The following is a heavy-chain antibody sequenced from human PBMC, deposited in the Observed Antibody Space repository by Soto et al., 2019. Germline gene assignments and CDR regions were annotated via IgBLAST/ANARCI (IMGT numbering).Heavy chain of an antibody. Sequence: SVKVSCKAPGGTFSSYAISWVRQAPGQGLEWMGGIIPIFGTANYAQKFQGRVTITADESTSTAYMELSSLRSEDTAVYYCARYDSSGYYYGDAFDIWGQGTMVT. CDR3: ARYDSSGYYYGDAFDI. V-gene: IGHV1-69*13. J-gene: IGHJ3*02. D-gene: IGHD3-22*01. CDR1: GGTFSSYA. CDR2: IIPIFGTA.